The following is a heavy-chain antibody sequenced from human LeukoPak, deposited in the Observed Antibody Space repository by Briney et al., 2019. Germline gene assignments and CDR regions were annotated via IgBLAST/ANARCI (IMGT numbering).Heavy chain of an antibody. D-gene: IGHD3-22*01. CDR2: IYSGGST. V-gene: IGHV3-53*01. J-gene: IGHJ5*02. CDR3: AKDSKPFYYDSSGTNWFDP. CDR1: GFTVSSNY. Sequence: GGSLRLSCAASGFTVSSNYMSWVRQAPGKGLEWVSVIYSGGSTYYADSVKGRFTISRDNSKNTLYLQMNSLRAEDTAVYYCAKDSKPFYYDSSGTNWFDPWGQGTLVTVSS.